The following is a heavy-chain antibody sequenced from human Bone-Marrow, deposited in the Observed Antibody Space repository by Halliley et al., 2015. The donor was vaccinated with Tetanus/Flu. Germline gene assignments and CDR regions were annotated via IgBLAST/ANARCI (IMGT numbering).Heavy chain of an antibody. CDR3: ATEVIDYGDYVDFYYYGMDV. Sequence: QLVQSGGGLVKPGESLRVPCAASGLSFKNAWMTWVRQSPGKGLEWVGRIRSRTDGGTADYAAPVKGRFIISRDESKTTLYLQMNSLKTEDTAVYYCATEVIDYGDYVDFYYYGMDVWGQGSSVTVSS. CDR1: GLSFKNAW. D-gene: IGHD4-17*01. V-gene: IGHV3-15*01. CDR2: IRSRTDGGTA. J-gene: IGHJ6*02.